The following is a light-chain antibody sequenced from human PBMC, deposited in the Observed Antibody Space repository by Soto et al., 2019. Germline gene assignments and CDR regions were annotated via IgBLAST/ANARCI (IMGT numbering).Light chain of an antibody. V-gene: IGKV3-15*01. CDR2: GAS. CDR1: QSVSSN. J-gene: IGKJ2*01. Sequence: EIVMTQSPATLSVSPGERATLSCRASQSVSSNLAWYQQKPGQAPRLLIYGASTRATGIPARFSGSGSGTEFTLTISRLQSEDFAVYYCQQYGGSPYTFGQGTKLEIK. CDR3: QQYGGSPYT.